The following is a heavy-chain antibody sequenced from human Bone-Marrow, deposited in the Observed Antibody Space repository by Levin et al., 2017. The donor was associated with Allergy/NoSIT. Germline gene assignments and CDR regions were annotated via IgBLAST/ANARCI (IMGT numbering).Heavy chain of an antibody. CDR1: GYTFTSYG. V-gene: IGHV1-18*01. J-gene: IGHJ4*02. Sequence: EASVKVSCKASGYTFTSYGISWVRQAPGQGLEWMGWISAYNGNTNYAQKLQGRVTMTTDTSTSTAYMELRSLRSDDTAVYYCARAGRYSSGWYPPHFYYWGQGTLVTVSS. CDR3: ARAGRYSSGWYPPHFYY. D-gene: IGHD6-19*01. CDR2: ISAYNGNT.